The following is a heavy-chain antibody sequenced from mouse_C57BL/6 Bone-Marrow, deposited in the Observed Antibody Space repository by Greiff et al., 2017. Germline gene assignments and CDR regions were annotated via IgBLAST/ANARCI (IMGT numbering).Heavy chain of an antibody. J-gene: IGHJ2*01. D-gene: IGHD4-1*01. CDR3: ALSGSDY. CDR2: INPNNGGT. V-gene: IGHV1-26*01. CDR1: GYTFTDYY. Sequence: VQLQQSGPELVKPGASVKISCKASGYTFTDYYMNWVKQSHGKSLEWIGDINPNNGGTSYNQKFKGKATLTVDKSSSTAYMELRSLTSEDSAVYYCALSGSDYWGQGTTLTVSS.